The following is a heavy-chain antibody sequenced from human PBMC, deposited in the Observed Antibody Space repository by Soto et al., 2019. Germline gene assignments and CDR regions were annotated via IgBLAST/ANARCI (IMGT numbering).Heavy chain of an antibody. J-gene: IGHJ6*02. CDR3: AKQYYDFWSGFYYYGMDV. CDR2: ISYDGSNK. Sequence: PGGSLRLSCAASGFTFSSYGMHWVRQAPGKGLEWVAVISYDGSNKYYADSVKGRFTISRDNSKNTLYLQMNSLRAEDTAVYYCAKQYYDFWSGFYYYGMDVWGQGTTVTV. D-gene: IGHD3-3*01. V-gene: IGHV3-30*18. CDR1: GFTFSSYG.